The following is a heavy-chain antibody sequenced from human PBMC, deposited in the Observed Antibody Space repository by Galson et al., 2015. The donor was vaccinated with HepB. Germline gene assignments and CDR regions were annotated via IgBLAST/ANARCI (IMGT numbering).Heavy chain of an antibody. CDR2: IIPIFGTA. D-gene: IGHD1-26*01. V-gene: IGHV1-69*13. Sequence: SVKVSCKASGGTFSSYAISWVRQAPGQGLEWMGGIIPIFGTASYAQKFQGRVTITADESTSTAYMELSSLRSEDTAVYYCARGGSGSYTPDYWGQGTLVTVSS. CDR1: GGTFSSYA. CDR3: ARGGSGSYTPDY. J-gene: IGHJ4*02.